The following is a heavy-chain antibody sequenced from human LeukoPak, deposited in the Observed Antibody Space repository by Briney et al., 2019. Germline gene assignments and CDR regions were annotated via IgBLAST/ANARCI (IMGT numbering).Heavy chain of an antibody. D-gene: IGHD6-13*01. V-gene: IGHV3-30-3*01. CDR3: ARDLTPSRYSSSWNRFGY. J-gene: IGHJ4*02. CDR1: GVTFSSNT. Sequence: PGRSLRLSCAASGVTFSSNTMHWVRLAPGKGLEWVALISYDGSSKYYADSVKGRFTISRDNSKNTLYLQMNSLRAEDTAVYYCARDLTPSRYSSSWNRFGYWGQGTLVTVSS. CDR2: ISYDGSSK.